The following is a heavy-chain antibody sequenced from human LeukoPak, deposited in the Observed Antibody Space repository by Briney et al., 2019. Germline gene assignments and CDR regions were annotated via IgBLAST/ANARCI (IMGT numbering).Heavy chain of an antibody. J-gene: IGHJ6*03. Sequence: GGSLRLSCAASGFTFDDYAMHWVRQAPGKGLEWVSGISWNSGTIGYADSVKGRSTISRDNAKNSLYLQMNSLRAEDTAVYYCAREGYSYGTYYYSYMDVWGKGTTVTVSS. CDR3: AREGYSYGTYYYSYMDV. D-gene: IGHD5-18*01. CDR2: ISWNSGTI. V-gene: IGHV3-9*01. CDR1: GFTFDDYA.